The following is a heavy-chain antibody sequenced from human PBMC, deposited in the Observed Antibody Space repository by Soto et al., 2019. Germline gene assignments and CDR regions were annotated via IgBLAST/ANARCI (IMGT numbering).Heavy chain of an antibody. V-gene: IGHV3-21*01. Sequence: VGSLRLSCISSGFTFRTYTTNWVRQAPGKGLEWVSGIRGFSPYTFYAESVKGRFTISRDNAKNSLYLQMNSLRAEDTAVYYCARDRGYDAHDYYYNAMDVWGQGTTVTV. J-gene: IGHJ6*02. CDR3: ARDRGYDAHDYYYNAMDV. D-gene: IGHD2-15*01. CDR1: GFTFRTYT. CDR2: IRGFSPYT.